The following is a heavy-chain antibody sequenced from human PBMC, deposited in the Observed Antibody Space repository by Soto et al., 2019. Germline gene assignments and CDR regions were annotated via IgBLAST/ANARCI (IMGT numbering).Heavy chain of an antibody. D-gene: IGHD2-2*01. V-gene: IGHV1-18*01. Sequence: GASVKVSCKASGYTFTSYGIIWVRQAPGQGLEWMGYISPNSGATTYAQNLQGRLTLTTDTSTSTAYMELRSLRSDDTAVYYCARVGEIVVVPAATPYYYYMDVWGKGTTVTVSS. CDR3: ARVGEIVVVPAATPYYYYMDV. J-gene: IGHJ6*03. CDR1: GYTFTSYG. CDR2: ISPNSGAT.